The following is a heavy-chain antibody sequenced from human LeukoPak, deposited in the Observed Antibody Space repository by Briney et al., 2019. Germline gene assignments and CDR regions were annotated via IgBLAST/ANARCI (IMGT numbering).Heavy chain of an antibody. J-gene: IGHJ4*02. V-gene: IGHV3-7*01. D-gene: IGHD3-10*01. Sequence: GGSLRLSCEASGFTFSNYWMSWVRQAPGEGLEWVANIKQDGSEKYYVDSVEGRFTISRDNAKNSLYLQMNSLRAEDTAVYYCARDFFGSARFYRSDPFDYWGQGTLVSVSS. CDR1: GFTFSNYW. CDR2: IKQDGSEK. CDR3: ARDFFGSARFYRSDPFDY.